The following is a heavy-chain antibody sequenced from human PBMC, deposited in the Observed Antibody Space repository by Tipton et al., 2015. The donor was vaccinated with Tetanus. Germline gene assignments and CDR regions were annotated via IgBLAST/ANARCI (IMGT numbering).Heavy chain of an antibody. D-gene: IGHD3-3*01. CDR3: ARRTNFWSGYYIVY. Sequence: LRLSCTVSGGSISSYYWSWIRQPPGKGLEWIGYIYYSGSTNYNPSLKSRVTISVDTSKNQFSLKLSSVTAADTAVYYCARRTNFWSGYYIVYWGQGTLVTVSS. V-gene: IGHV4-59*08. J-gene: IGHJ4*02. CDR1: GGSISSYY. CDR2: IYYSGST.